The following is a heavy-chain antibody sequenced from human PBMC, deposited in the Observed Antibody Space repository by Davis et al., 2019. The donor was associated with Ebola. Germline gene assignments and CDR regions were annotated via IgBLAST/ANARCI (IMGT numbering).Heavy chain of an antibody. J-gene: IGHJ5*02. V-gene: IGHV4-4*02. D-gene: IGHD3-22*01. CDR1: GGSISSSNW. CDR3: ARVLSGYYYNWFDP. CDR2: INHSGGT. Sequence: MPSETLSLTCAVSGGSISSSNWWSWVRQPPGKGLEWIGEINHSGGTNYNPSLKSRVTISVDTSKNQFSLKLSSVTAADTAVYYCARVLSGYYYNWFDPWGQGTLVTVSS.